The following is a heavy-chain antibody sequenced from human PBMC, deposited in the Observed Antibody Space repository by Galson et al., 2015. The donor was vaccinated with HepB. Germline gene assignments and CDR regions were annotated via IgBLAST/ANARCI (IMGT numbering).Heavy chain of an antibody. CDR1: GFTFSRYT. J-gene: IGHJ6*02. V-gene: IGHV3-30*04. Sequence: SLRLSCAASGFTFSRYTMHWVRQAPGKGLEWVAVISYDGSNTYYADSVKGRFTISRDNSKITLYLQMNSLRTEDTAVYYCARDPFISRSFYYYGMDVWGQGTTVTVSS. D-gene: IGHD1-26*01. CDR2: ISYDGSNT. CDR3: ARDPFISRSFYYYGMDV.